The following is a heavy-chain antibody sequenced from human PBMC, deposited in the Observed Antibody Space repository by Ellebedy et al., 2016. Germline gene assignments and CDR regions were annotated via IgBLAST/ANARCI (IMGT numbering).Heavy chain of an antibody. D-gene: IGHD3-22*01. CDR2: IWYDGSNK. CDR3: ARDGADYYDSSGQRFDY. Sequence: GESLKISCAASGFTFSSYSMHWVRQAPGKGLEWVAVIWYDGSNKYYADSVKGRFTISRDNSKNTLYLQMNSLRAEDTAVYYCARDGADYYDSSGQRFDYWGQGTLVTVSS. CDR1: GFTFSSYS. V-gene: IGHV3-33*08. J-gene: IGHJ4*02.